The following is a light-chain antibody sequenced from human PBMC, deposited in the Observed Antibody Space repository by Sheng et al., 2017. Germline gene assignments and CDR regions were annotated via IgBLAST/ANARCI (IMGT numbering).Light chain of an antibody. Sequence: QSVLTQPPSVSETPGQRVTISCSGSSSNIGSNTVSWYQQLPGTAPKVLIHTNNQRPSGVPDRFSGSKSGTSASLAISGLQSEDEADYYCASWDDSLNGFYVFGTGTKVTVL. CDR1: SSNIGSNT. CDR3: ASWDDSLNGFYV. V-gene: IGLV1-44*01. CDR2: TNN. J-gene: IGLJ1*01.